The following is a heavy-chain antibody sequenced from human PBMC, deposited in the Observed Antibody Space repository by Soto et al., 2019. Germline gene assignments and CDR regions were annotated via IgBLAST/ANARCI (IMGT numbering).Heavy chain of an antibody. V-gene: IGHV1-2*02. J-gene: IGHJ6*02. CDR2: INPNSGGT. CDR1: GYTFPGSY. CDR3: ARATTPGIAAAGRGSSYYYYGMDV. D-gene: IGHD6-13*01. Sequence: AAVKVACKASGYTFPGSYMQWVRQAPGQGLEWMGWINPNSGGTNYSQKFQVSVTMTRDTSISTAYMELSRLRSDDTAVYYCARATTPGIAAAGRGSSYYYYGMDVWGQGTTVTVSS.